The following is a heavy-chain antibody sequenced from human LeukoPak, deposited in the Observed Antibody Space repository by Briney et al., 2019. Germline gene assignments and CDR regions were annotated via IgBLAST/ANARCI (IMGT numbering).Heavy chain of an antibody. D-gene: IGHD1-1*01. V-gene: IGHV3-30*02. CDR2: IRYDGSNK. CDR1: GFTFSSYG. J-gene: IGHJ4*02. CDR3: AKSRSGSANWALQIFDN. Sequence: GGSLRLSCAASGFTFSSYGMHWVRQAPGKGLEWVAFIRYDGSNKYYADSVKGRFTISRDNSKNTLYLQMNSLRAEDTAVYYCAKSRSGSANWALQIFDNWGQGTLVTVSS.